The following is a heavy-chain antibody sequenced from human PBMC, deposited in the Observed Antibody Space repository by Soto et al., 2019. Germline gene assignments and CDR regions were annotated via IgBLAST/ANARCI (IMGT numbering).Heavy chain of an antibody. CDR1: GGSISSSSYY. D-gene: IGHD3-10*01. V-gene: IGHV4-39*01. CDR3: ARRRTQITIIQDGAFDI. CDR2: IYYSGST. Sequence: QLQLQESGPGLVKPSETLSLTCTVSGGSISSSSYYWGWIRQPPGMGLEWIGSIYYSGSTYYNPSLKSRVTISVDTSKNRFSLKLSSVTAADTAVYYCARRRTQITIIQDGAFDIWGQGTMVTVSS. J-gene: IGHJ3*02.